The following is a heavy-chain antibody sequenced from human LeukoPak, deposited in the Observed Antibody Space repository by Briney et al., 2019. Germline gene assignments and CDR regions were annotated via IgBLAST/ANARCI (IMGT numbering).Heavy chain of an antibody. D-gene: IGHD3-3*01. Sequence: PSETLSLTCTVSGGPISSYYWSWIRQPPGKGLEWIGYIYYSGSTNYNPSLKSRVTISVDTSKNQFSLKLSSVTAADTAVYYCARHVEDDFPFDYWGQGTLVTVSS. J-gene: IGHJ4*02. CDR2: IYYSGST. CDR3: ARHVEDDFPFDY. CDR1: GGPISSYY. V-gene: IGHV4-59*08.